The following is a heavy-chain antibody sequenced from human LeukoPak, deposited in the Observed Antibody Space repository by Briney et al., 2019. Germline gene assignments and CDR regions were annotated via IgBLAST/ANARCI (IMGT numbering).Heavy chain of an antibody. CDR3: ARAGRSYDSSGYDHLFDY. J-gene: IGHJ4*02. V-gene: IGHV1-46*01. D-gene: IGHD3-22*01. CDR1: GYTFTSYY. CDR2: INPSGGST. Sequence: ASVKVSCKASGYTFTSYYMHWVRQAPGQGLEWMGIINPSGGSTSYAQKFQGRVTMTRDTSTSTVYMELSSLRSEDTAVYYCARAGRSYDSSGYDHLFDYWGQGTLVTVPS.